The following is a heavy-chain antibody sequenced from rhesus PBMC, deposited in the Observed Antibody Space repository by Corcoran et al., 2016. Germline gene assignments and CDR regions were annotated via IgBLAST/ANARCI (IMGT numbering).Heavy chain of an antibody. CDR2: ISGSGGST. V-gene: IGHV4-173*01. Sequence: QLQLQESGPGLVKPSETLSLTCAVSGGSISSNYWSWIRQPPGKGLEWIGRISGSGGSTDYNPSLKSRVTISTDTSKNQFSLKMSSVTAADTAVYYCAAPLSGSYYYHYFDYWGQGVLVTVSS. CDR3: AAPLSGSYYYHYFDY. J-gene: IGHJ4*01. D-gene: IGHD3-16*01. CDR1: GGSISSNY.